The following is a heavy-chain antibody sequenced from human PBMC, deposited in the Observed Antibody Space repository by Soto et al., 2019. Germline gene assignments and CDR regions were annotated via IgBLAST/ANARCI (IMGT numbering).Heavy chain of an antibody. CDR2: MNPNSGNT. Sequence: ASVKVSCQASGYTFTSYDINWVRQGTGQGLEWVGWMNPNSGNTGYAQKFQGRVTMTRNTSISTAYMELSSLRSEDTAVYYCARALKTGRLKLNSYGSGSYLALYYWGQGTLVTVSS. CDR3: ARALKTGRLKLNSYGSGSYLALYY. CDR1: GYTFTSYD. V-gene: IGHV1-8*01. D-gene: IGHD3-10*01. J-gene: IGHJ4*02.